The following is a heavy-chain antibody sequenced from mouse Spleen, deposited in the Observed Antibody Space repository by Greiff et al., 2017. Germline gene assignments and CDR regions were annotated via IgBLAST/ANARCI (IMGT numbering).Heavy chain of an antibody. CDR1: GYSFTSYY. Sequence: VQLQQSGPELVKPGASVKISCKASGYSFTSYYIHWVKQRPGQGLEWIGWIYPGSGNTKYNEKFKGKATLTADTSSSTAYMQLSSLTSEDSAVYYCARSYDGYLYYAMDYWGQGTSVTVSS. J-gene: IGHJ4*01. CDR2: IYPGSGNT. D-gene: IGHD2-3*01. CDR3: ARSYDGYLYYAMDY. V-gene: IGHV1-66*01.